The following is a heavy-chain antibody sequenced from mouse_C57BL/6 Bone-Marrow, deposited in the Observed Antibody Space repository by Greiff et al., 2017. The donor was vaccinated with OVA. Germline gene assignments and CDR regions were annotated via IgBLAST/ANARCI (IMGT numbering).Heavy chain of an antibody. J-gene: IGHJ4*01. V-gene: IGHV1-18*01. Sequence: EVQLQQSGPELVKPGASVKIPCKASGYTFTDYKLDWVKQSHGKSLEWIGDINPNNGGTIYNQKFKGKATLTVDKSSSTAYMELRSLTSEDTAVYYCARERGLWDPNYAMDYWGQGTSVTVSS. CDR3: ARERGLWDPNYAMDY. D-gene: IGHD4-1*01. CDR1: GYTFTDYK. CDR2: INPNNGGT.